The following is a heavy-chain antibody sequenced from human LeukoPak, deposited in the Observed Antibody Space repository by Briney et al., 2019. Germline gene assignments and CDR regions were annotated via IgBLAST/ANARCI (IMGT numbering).Heavy chain of an antibody. CDR2: ISGSGGST. CDR1: RFTFSSYA. CDR3: AKDTPIAVAGNDY. V-gene: IGHV3-23*01. Sequence: LAGGSLRLSCAASRFTFSSYAMSWVRQAPGKGLEWVSAISGSGGSTYYADSVKGRFTISRDNSKNTLYLQMNSLRAEDTAVYYCAKDTPIAVAGNDYWGQGTLVTVSS. D-gene: IGHD6-19*01. J-gene: IGHJ4*02.